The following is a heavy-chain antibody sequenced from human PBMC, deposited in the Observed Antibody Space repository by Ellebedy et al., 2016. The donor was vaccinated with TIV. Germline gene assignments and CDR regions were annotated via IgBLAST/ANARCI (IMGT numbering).Heavy chain of an antibody. Sequence: GESLKISXAASGFTFSNYWMSWVRQAPGKGLEWVANIKQDGSEIYYVNSVKGRFTISRDNAKNSLYLQMNSLRAEDTAVYYCARADTGYCSSTNCFLDLDYWGQGTLVTVSS. V-gene: IGHV3-7*01. CDR3: ARADTGYCSSTNCFLDLDY. D-gene: IGHD2-2*01. CDR2: IKQDGSEI. J-gene: IGHJ4*02. CDR1: GFTFSNYW.